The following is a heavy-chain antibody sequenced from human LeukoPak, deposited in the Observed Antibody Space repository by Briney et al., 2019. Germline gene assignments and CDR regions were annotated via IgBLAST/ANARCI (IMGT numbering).Heavy chain of an antibody. CDR1: GDSVSSNSAA. V-gene: IGHV6-1*01. Sequence: SQTLSLTCTIFGDSVSSNSAAWNWIRQSPSRGLEWLGRTYYRSEWYNDYAVSVKSRITINPDTSKNQFSLQLNSVTPEDTAVYYCARQRTLVGATGDFDYWGQGTLVTVSS. D-gene: IGHD1-26*01. CDR3: ARQRTLVGATGDFDY. CDR2: TYYRSEWYN. J-gene: IGHJ4*02.